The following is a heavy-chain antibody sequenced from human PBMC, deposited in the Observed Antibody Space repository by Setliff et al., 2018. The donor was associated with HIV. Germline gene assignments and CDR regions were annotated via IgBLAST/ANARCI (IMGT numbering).Heavy chain of an antibody. V-gene: IGHV1-8*01. CDR3: ARGKGVGGVVITGGLDV. Sequence: GASVKVSCKASGHTFTNVDIHWLRRATGQGLEWMGWMNPNTGVSGYALKFQARVTMTRDTSISTAYTELSSLTSEDTAVYYCARGKGVGGVVITGGLDVWGKGTTVTVSS. CDR1: GHTFTNVD. CDR2: MNPNTGVS. D-gene: IGHD3-10*01. J-gene: IGHJ6*04.